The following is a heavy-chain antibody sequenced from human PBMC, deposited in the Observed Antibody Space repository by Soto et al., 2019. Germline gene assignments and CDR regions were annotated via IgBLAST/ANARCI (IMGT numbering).Heavy chain of an antibody. CDR1: GFTFSDYY. CDR2: ISSTGSTL. CDR3: AREWIAAAGPRYYYGMDL. J-gene: IGHJ6*01. V-gene: IGHV3-11*01. D-gene: IGHD6-13*01. Sequence: QVQLVESGGGLVKPGGSLRLSCAASGFTFSDYYMSWIRQAPGKGLEWVSYISSTGSTLYYADSVKGRFTISRDNAKNALYLQMNSLRAEDPAVYYRAREWIAAAGPRYYYGMDLWGPGTTVTVSS.